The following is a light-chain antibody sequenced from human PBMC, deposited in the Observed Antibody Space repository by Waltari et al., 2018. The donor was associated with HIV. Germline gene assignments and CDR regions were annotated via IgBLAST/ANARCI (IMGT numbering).Light chain of an antibody. V-gene: IGLV2-8*01. J-gene: IGLJ2*01. CDR3: ASHAGSKDV. CDR1: SHDVGAYNY. CDR2: DVT. Sequence: QSALTQPPSASGSPGPSVTISCTGTSHDVGAYNYFPWFQQPPGKAPKLIIYDVTKRPSGVPDRFSGSKSGNTASLTVSGLQAEDEADYYCASHAGSKDVFGGGTRLTVL.